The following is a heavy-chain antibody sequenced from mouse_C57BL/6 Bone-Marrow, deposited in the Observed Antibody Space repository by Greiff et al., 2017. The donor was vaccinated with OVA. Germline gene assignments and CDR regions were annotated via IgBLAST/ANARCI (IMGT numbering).Heavy chain of an antibody. J-gene: IGHJ3*01. Sequence: VHVKQSGPVLVKPGASVKMSCKASGYTFTDYYMNWVKQSHGKSLEWIGVINPYNGGTSYNQKFKGKATLTVDKSSSTAYMELNSLTSEDSAVYYCARGAYYSNYVAYWGQGTLVTVSA. CDR1: GYTFTDYY. CDR2: INPYNGGT. V-gene: IGHV1-19*01. D-gene: IGHD2-5*01. CDR3: ARGAYYSNYVAY.